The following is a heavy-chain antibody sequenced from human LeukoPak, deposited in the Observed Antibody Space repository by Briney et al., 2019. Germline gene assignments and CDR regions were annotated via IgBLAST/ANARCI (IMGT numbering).Heavy chain of an antibody. CDR3: AREVGPYCSGGSCYPAVDY. CDR1: GFTVSSNY. D-gene: IGHD2-15*01. CDR2: IYSGGST. J-gene: IGHJ4*02. Sequence: GGSLRLSCAASGFTVSSNYMSWVRQAPGKGLEWVSVIYSGGSTYYADSVKGRFTISRDNSKNTLYLQMNSLRAEDTAVYYCAREVGPYCSGGSCYPAVDYWGQGTLVTLSS. V-gene: IGHV3-66*02.